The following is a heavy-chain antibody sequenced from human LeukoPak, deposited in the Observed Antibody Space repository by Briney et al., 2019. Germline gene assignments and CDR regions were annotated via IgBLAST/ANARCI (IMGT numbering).Heavy chain of an antibody. CDR1: GGSFSGYY. D-gene: IGHD4-23*01. CDR3: AGSTDYGGNFFDY. CDR2: INHSGST. Sequence: SETRSLTCAVYGGSFSGYYWNLIRQPPGKGLEWIGEINHSGSTKYNPSVKSRVNISIDTSKNQFSLKLSSVTAADTAVYYCAGSTDYGGNFFDYWGQGTLVTVSS. V-gene: IGHV4-34*01. J-gene: IGHJ4*02.